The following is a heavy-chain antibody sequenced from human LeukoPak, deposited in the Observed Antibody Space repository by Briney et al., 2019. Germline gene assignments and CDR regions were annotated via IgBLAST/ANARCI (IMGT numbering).Heavy chain of an antibody. V-gene: IGHV3-49*04. D-gene: IGHD3-22*01. CDR1: GFTFGDYG. CDR3: TRGDYYDSSGYYLLFDY. J-gene: IGHJ4*02. CDR2: IRSKPYGGTT. Sequence: GRSLRLSCTASGFTFGDYGMSWVRQAPGEGRGWVGFIRSKPYGGTTEYAASVKGRFNISRDDSESIAYLQMNSLKTEDTAVYYCTRGDYYDSSGYYLLFDYWGKGTLVTVSS.